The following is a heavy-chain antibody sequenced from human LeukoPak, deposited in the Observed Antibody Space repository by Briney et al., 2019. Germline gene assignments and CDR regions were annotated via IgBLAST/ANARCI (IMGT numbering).Heavy chain of an antibody. D-gene: IGHD3-3*01. CDR1: GFTFSSYW. CDR2: INSDGSST. Sequence: GGSLRLSCAASGFTFSSYWMHWVRQAPGKGLVWVSRINSDGSSTSYADSVKGRFTISRDNDKNTLYLQMNSLRAEDTAVYYCVRENYDFWSGFYYYYYGMDVWGQGTTVTVYS. CDR3: VRENYDFWSGFYYYYYGMDV. V-gene: IGHV3-74*01. J-gene: IGHJ6*02.